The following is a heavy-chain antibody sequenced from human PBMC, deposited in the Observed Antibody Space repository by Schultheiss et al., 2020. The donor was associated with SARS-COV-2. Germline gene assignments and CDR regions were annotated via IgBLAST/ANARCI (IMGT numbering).Heavy chain of an antibody. CDR1: GGSISSGGYS. D-gene: IGHD4-17*01. CDR2: INHSGST. V-gene: IGHV4-31*03. Sequence: SETLSLTCSVSGGSISSGGYSWSWIRQHPGKGLEWIGEINHSGSTNYNPSLKSRVTISVDTSKNQFSLKLSSVTAADTAVYYCATGPFYGDYVVEWGQGTLVTVSS. J-gene: IGHJ4*02. CDR3: ATGPFYGDYVVE.